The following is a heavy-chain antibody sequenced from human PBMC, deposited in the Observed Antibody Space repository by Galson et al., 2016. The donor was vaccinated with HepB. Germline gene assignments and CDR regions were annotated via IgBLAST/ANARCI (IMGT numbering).Heavy chain of an antibody. J-gene: IGHJ6*03. CDR1: GYTFTNYY. Sequence: SVKVSCKASGYTFTNYYIHWVRQAPGQGLEWMGIIKPSGGDTSYAQKFRDRVTMTSDTSTSTVYMDLSSLRSEDTAMYYCARAASRGAAGGMDVWGKGTTVTVSS. CDR3: ARAASRGAAGGMDV. V-gene: IGHV1-46*01. D-gene: IGHD1-26*01. CDR2: IKPSGGDT.